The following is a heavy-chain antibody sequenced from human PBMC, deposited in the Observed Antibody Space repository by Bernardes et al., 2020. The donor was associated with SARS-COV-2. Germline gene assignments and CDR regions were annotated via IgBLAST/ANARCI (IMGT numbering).Heavy chain of an antibody. V-gene: IGHV1-2*02. CDR2: INPNSGGT. Sequence: ASVKVSCKASGYTFTGYYMHWVRQAPGQGLEWMGWINPNSGGTNYAQKFQGRVTMTRDTYISTAYMELSRLRSDDTAVYYCAIDLRAGITILGYYYYYGMDVWGQGTTVSVSS. CDR1: GYTFTGYY. CDR3: AIDLRAGITILGYYYYYGMDV. D-gene: IGHD3-3*01. J-gene: IGHJ6*02.